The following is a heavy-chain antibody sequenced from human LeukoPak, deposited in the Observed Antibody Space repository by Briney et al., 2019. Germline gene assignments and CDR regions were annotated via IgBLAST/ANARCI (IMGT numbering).Heavy chain of an antibody. CDR1: GYTFTSYY. J-gene: IGHJ6*02. CDR2: FDPEDGET. V-gene: IGHV1-24*01. CDR3: ATPSYYYYYYGMDV. Sequence: EASVKVSCKASGYTFTSYYMHWVRQAPGKGLEWMGGFDPEDGETIYAQKFQGRVTMTEDTSTDTAYMELSSLRSEDTAVYYCATPSYYYYYYGMDVWGQGTTVTVSS.